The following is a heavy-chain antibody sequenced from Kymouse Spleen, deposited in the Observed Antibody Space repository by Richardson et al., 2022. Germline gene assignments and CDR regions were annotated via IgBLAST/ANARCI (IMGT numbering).Heavy chain of an antibody. D-gene: IGHD3-3*01. V-gene: IGHV4-34*01. CDR3: ARLRFLEWFDY. CDR2: INHSGST. CDR1: GGSFSGYY. J-gene: IGHJ4*02. Sequence: QVQLQQWGAGLLKPSETLSLTCAVYGGSFSGYYWSWIRQPPGKGLEWIGEINHSGSTNYNPSLKSRVTISVDTSKNQFSLKLSSVTAADTAVYYCARLRFLEWFDYWGQGTLVTVSS.